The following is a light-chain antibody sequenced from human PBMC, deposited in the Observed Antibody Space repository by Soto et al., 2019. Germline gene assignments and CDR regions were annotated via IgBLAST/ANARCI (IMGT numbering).Light chain of an antibody. CDR1: GSDIGGYDF. J-gene: IGLJ2*01. CDR3: SSYTSSGSLVL. CDR2: DVR. V-gene: IGLV2-14*03. Sequence: QSALTQPASVSGSPGQSITLSCTGTGSDIGGYDFVSWYQHHPNRAPKLLIYDVRHRPSGVSDRFSGSKSDNTASLTISGLQAEDEAQYYCSSYTSSGSLVLFGGGTKLTFL.